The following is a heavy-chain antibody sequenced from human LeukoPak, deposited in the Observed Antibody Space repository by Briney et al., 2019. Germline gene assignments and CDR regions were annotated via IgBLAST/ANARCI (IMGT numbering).Heavy chain of an antibody. V-gene: IGHV1-8*03. CDR2: MNPHSGNT. CDR3: ARGRRDVFDI. J-gene: IGHJ3*02. CDR1: GYTFTSYD. Sequence: ASVRVSCKASGYTFTSYDINWVRQAAGQGLEWMGWMNPHSGNTGYAQKFLGRITLTRNTSTSMAYMELTSLKSEDTAVYYCARGRRDVFDIWGQGTTVTVS.